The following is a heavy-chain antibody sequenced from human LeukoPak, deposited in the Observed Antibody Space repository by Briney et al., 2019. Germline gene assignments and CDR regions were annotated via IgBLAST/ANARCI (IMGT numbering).Heavy chain of an antibody. D-gene: IGHD1-14*01. Sequence: GGSLRLSGAASGFTFSSYSMNWVRQAPGKGLEWVSYISTTSSTIYYADSVKGRFTISRDNAKNSQYLQMNSLRDEDTAVYYCARDLTLSYWGQGTLVTVSS. CDR2: ISTTSSTI. V-gene: IGHV3-48*02. J-gene: IGHJ4*02. CDR1: GFTFSSYS. CDR3: ARDLTLSY.